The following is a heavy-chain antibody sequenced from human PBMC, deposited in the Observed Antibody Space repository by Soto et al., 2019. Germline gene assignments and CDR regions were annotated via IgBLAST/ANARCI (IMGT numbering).Heavy chain of an antibody. Sequence: QVQLVQSGAEVKKPGSSVKVSCEASGGTFSSYALSWARQVPGQGLEWMGGIIPIFGTANYAQKFQGRVTITADKSRTTAYMELNSLRSEDTAVYYCARVPIGYSYGTHYYGMDVWGQGTTVTVPS. J-gene: IGHJ6*02. CDR2: IIPIFGTA. V-gene: IGHV1-69*06. CDR3: ARVPIGYSYGTHYYGMDV. CDR1: GGTFSSYA. D-gene: IGHD5-18*01.